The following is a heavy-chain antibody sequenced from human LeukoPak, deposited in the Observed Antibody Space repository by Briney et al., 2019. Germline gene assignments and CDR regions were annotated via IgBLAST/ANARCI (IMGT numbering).Heavy chain of an antibody. V-gene: IGHV3-11*04. CDR2: ISSSGSTI. J-gene: IGHJ2*01. D-gene: IGHD6-6*01. CDR3: AKGPAYSSSADFDL. Sequence: PGGSLRLSCAASGFTFSDYYMSWIRQAPGKGLEWVSYISSSGSTIYYADSVKGRFTISRDNSKNTLYLQMNSLRAEDTAVYYCAKGPAYSSSADFDLWGRGTLVTVSS. CDR1: GFTFSDYY.